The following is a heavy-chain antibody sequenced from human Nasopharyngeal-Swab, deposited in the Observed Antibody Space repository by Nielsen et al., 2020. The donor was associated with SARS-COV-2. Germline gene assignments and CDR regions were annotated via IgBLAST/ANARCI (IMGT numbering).Heavy chain of an antibody. CDR2: IYYSGST. CDR1: GGSISSSSYY. CDR3: VGSSWYGDYYYYYGMDV. D-gene: IGHD6-13*01. J-gene: IGHJ6*02. Sequence: SETLSLTCTVSGGSISSSSYYWGWIRQPPGKGLEWIGSIYYSGSTYYNPSLKSRVTISVDTSKNQFSLKLSFVTAADTAVYYCVGSSWYGDYYYYYGMDVWGQGTTVTVSS. V-gene: IGHV4-39*07.